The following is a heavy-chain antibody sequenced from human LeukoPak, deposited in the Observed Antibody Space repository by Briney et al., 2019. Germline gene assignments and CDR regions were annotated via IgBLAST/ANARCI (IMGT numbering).Heavy chain of an antibody. CDR2: IYYSGST. V-gene: IGHV4-39*07. Sequence: SETLSLTCIVSGGSISSSSYYWGWIRQPPGKGLEWIGSIYYSGSTYYNPSLKSRVTISVDTSKNQFSLKLSSVTVADTAVYYCARDMGIVVVPAALVGDWFDPWGQGTLVTVSS. CDR1: GGSISSSSYY. CDR3: ARDMGIVVVPAALVGDWFDP. D-gene: IGHD2-2*01. J-gene: IGHJ5*02.